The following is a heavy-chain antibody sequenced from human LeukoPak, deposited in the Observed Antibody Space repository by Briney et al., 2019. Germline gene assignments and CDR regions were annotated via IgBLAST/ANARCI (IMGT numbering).Heavy chain of an antibody. Sequence: TPSETLSLTCTVSGGSISSISYYWSWIRQPPGKGLEWIGYIYYSGYTNYNPSLKSRVTISVDTSKNQFSLKLSSVTAADTAVYYCARTTMVRGTYYMDVWGKGTTVTISS. CDR1: GGSISSISYY. V-gene: IGHV4-61*01. CDR3: ARTTMVRGTYYMDV. J-gene: IGHJ6*03. D-gene: IGHD3-10*01. CDR2: IYYSGYT.